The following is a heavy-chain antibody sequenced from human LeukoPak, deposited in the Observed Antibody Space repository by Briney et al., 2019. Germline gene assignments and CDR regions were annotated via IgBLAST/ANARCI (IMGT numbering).Heavy chain of an antibody. J-gene: IGHJ4*02. Sequence: SETLSPTCTVSGGSISSYYWSWIRQPPGKGLEWIGYIYYSGSTNYNPSLKSRVTISVDTSKNQFSLKLSSVTAADTAVYYCARMYYYDSSGYYPPYLDYWGQGTLVTVSS. CDR1: GGSISSYY. CDR2: IYYSGST. CDR3: ARMYYYDSSGYYPPYLDY. D-gene: IGHD3-22*01. V-gene: IGHV4-59*01.